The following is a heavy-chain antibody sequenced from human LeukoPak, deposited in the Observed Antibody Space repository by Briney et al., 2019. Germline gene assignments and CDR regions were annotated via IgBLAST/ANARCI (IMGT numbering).Heavy chain of an antibody. CDR1: GGSISSSNW. Sequence: PSGTLSLTCAVSGGSISSSNWWSWVRQPPGKGLEWIGEIYHSGSTNYNPSLKSRVTISVDKSKNQFSLKLSSVTAADTAVYYCARDVVGYSSREFDPGFDYWGQGTLVTVPS. D-gene: IGHD6-19*01. CDR2: IYHSGST. CDR3: ARDVVGYSSREFDPGFDY. J-gene: IGHJ4*02. V-gene: IGHV4-4*02.